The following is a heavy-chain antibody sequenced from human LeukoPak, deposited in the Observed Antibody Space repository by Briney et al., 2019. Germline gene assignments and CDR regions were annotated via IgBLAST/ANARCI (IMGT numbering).Heavy chain of an antibody. CDR1: GFTFSSYS. D-gene: IGHD6-6*01. J-gene: IGHJ3*02. V-gene: IGHV3-21*05. CDR3: ARVESSSSSRAFDI. CDR2: ISSSSSYI. Sequence: KAGGSLRLSCAASGFTFSSYSMNWVRQAPGKGLEWVSYISSSSSYIYYADSVKGRFTISRDNAKNSLYLQMNSLRAEDTAVYYCARVESSSSSRAFDIWGPGTTVTVSS.